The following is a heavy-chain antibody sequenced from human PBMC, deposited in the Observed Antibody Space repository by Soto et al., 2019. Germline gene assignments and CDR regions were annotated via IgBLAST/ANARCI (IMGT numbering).Heavy chain of an antibody. CDR2: IVVGSGNT. CDR3: AASREEMVYGSYYYYGMDV. J-gene: IGHJ6*02. V-gene: IGHV1-58*01. Sequence: ASVKVSCKASGFTFTSSAVQWVRQARGQRLEWIGWIVVGSGNTNYAQKFQERVTITRDMSTSTAYMELSSLRPEDTAVYYCAASREEMVYGSYYYYGMDVWGQGTTVTVSS. CDR1: GFTFTSSA. D-gene: IGHD2-8*01.